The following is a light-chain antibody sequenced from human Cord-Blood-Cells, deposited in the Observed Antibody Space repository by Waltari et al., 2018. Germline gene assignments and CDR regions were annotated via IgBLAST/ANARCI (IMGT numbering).Light chain of an antibody. CDR3: QQSYSTPPT. CDR1: QSISSY. J-gene: IGKJ4*01. CDR2: AAS. V-gene: IGKV1-39*01. Sequence: DIQMTQSPSSLSASVGDRVTITCRVSQSISSYLNWYQQKPGKAPKLLIYAASSLQSWVPSRFSGNGSGTDFTLTISSLQPEDFATYYCQQSYSTPPTFGGGTKVEIK.